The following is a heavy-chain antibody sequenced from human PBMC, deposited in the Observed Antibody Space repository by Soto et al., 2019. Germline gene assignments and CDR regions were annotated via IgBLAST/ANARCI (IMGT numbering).Heavy chain of an antibody. J-gene: IGHJ4*02. V-gene: IGHV4-39*01. CDR3: ASRDYGSGSYPWVN. Sequence: QLQLQESGPGLVKPSEILSLTCTVSGASISSGRYYWGWIRQPPGKGLEWIGTIYHSGGTYDNPSLKSRVTISVDTSKDQFSLKLSSVTAADTAVYYCASRDYGSGSYPWVNWGQGTLVTVSS. CDR1: GASISSGRYY. CDR2: IYHSGGT. D-gene: IGHD3-10*01.